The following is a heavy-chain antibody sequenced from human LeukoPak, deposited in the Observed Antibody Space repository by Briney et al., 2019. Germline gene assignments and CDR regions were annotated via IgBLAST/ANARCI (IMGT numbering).Heavy chain of an antibody. V-gene: IGHV4-38-2*02. CDR1: DYSISSSYY. CDR2: IYFTGST. CDR3: VGGDSSGYHAVDY. J-gene: IGHJ4*02. D-gene: IGHD3-22*01. Sequence: PSETLSLTCTVSDYSISSSYYWGWIRQPPGKGLEWIGNIYFTGSTYYSSSLKSRVTISVDTSKNQFSLKLSSVTAADTAVYYCVGGDSSGYHAVDYWGQGTLVTVSS.